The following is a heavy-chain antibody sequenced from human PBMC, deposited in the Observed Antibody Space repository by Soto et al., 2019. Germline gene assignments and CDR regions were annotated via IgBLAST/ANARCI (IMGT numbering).Heavy chain of an antibody. CDR3: AREGELEQPPPTGKSENDFDY. V-gene: IGHV3-30-3*01. J-gene: IGHJ4*02. Sequence: QVQLVESGGGVVQPGRSLRLSCAASGFTFSSYAMHWVRQAPGKGLEWVAVISYDGSNKYYADSVKGRFTISRDNSKNTLYLQMNSLRAEDTAVYYCAREGELEQPPPTGKSENDFDYWGQGTLVTVSS. CDR1: GFTFSSYA. D-gene: IGHD1-1*01. CDR2: ISYDGSNK.